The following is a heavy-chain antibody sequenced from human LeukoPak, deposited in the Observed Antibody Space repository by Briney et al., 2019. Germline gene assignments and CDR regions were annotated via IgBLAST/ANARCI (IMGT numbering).Heavy chain of an antibody. Sequence: QAGGSLRLSCAASGFIFNNYWMQWVRQAPGKGLEWVANINYGGNENYHVDSVKGRFSISRDSVRNSLYLQMNSLRAEDTAVYYCTRGDPDKWGQGTLVIVSS. CDR3: TRGDPDK. J-gene: IGHJ4*02. CDR2: INYGGNEN. CDR1: GFIFNNYW. V-gene: IGHV3-7*03. D-gene: IGHD2-21*02.